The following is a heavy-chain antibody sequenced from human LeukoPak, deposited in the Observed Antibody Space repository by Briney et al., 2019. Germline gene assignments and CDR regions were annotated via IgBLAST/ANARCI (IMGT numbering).Heavy chain of an antibody. CDR1: GGSFSGYY. D-gene: IGHD1-26*01. CDR3: ARLKWELLRGGKYYFDY. J-gene: IGHJ4*02. Sequence: SETLSLTCAVYGGSFSGYYWSWIRQPPGKGLEWIGEINHSGSTNYNPSLKSRVTISVDTSKNQFSLKLSSVTAADTAVYYCARLKWELLRGGKYYFDYWGQGTLVTVSS. V-gene: IGHV4-34*01. CDR2: INHSGST.